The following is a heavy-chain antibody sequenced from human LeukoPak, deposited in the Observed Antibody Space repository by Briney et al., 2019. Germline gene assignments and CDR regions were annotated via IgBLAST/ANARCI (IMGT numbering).Heavy chain of an antibody. D-gene: IGHD1-26*01. CDR1: GGSFSGYY. Sequence: PSETLSLTCAVYGGSFSGYYWSWIRQPPGKGLEWIGEINHSGSTNYNPSLKSRVTISVDTSKNQFSLKLSSVTAADTAVYYCARGPGATRGQDLDYWGQGTLVTVSS. J-gene: IGHJ4*02. V-gene: IGHV4-34*01. CDR2: INHSGST. CDR3: ARGPGATRGQDLDY.